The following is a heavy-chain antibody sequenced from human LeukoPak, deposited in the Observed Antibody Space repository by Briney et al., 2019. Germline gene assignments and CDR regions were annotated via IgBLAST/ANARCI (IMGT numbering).Heavy chain of an antibody. V-gene: IGHV1-2*02. J-gene: IGHJ4*02. D-gene: IGHD5-12*01. CDR3: ARAASGYDRNDY. CDR2: INPNSGGT. Sequence: ASVKVSCKASGYTFTGYYMHWVRQAPGQGFEWMGWINPNSGGTNYAQKFQGRVTMTRDTSISTAYMELSRLRSDDTAVYYCARAASGYDRNDYWGQGTLVTVSS. CDR1: GYTFTGYY.